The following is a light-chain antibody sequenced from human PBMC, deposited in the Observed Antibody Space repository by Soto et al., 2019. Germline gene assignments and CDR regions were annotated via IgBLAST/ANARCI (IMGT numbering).Light chain of an antibody. V-gene: IGKV1-9*01. J-gene: IGKJ5*01. CDR1: QGISSY. CDR2: AAS. CDR3: QPLNCYLGPT. Sequence: DIQLTQSPSFLSASVGDRVTITCRASQGISSYLAWYQQKPGKAPKLLIYAASTLQSGVPSRFSGSGSGTEFTPTISSLQPEDFANYYWQPLNCYLGPTFGQGTRLEIK.